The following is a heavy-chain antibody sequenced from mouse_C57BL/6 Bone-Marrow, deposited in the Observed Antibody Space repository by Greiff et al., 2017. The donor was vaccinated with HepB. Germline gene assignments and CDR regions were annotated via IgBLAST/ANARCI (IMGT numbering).Heavy chain of an antibody. J-gene: IGHJ3*01. CDR2: IDPSDSYT. D-gene: IGHD2-2*01. Sequence: VQLQQPGAELVRPGTSVKLSCKASGYTFTSYWMHWVKQRPGQGLEWIGVIDPSDSYTNYNQKFKGKATLTVDTSSSTAYMQLSSLTSEDSAVYYCARGGGYVPWFAYWGQGTLVTVSA. V-gene: IGHV1-59*01. CDR1: GYTFTSYW. CDR3: ARGGGYVPWFAY.